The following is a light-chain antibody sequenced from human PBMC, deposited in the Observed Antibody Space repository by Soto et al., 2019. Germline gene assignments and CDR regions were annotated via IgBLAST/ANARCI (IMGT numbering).Light chain of an antibody. CDR3: SSYTSSSTPYV. J-gene: IGLJ1*01. V-gene: IGLV2-14*01. CDR2: EIT. Sequence: QSVLTQPASVSGSPGQSITISCTGISSDVGPYNSVSWYQHHPGKAPKLMIYEITNRPSGVFNRFSGSKSGNTASLTISGLQAEDEADYYCSSYTSSSTPYVFGTETKVTVL. CDR1: SSDVGPYNS.